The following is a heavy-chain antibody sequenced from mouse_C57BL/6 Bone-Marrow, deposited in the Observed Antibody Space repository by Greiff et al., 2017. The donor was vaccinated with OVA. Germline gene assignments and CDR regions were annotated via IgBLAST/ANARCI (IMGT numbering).Heavy chain of an antibody. CDR1: GYTFTSYW. Sequence: QVQLQQSGAELVMPGASVKLSCKASGYTFTSYWMHWVKQRPGQGLEWIGEIDPSDSYTNYNQKFKGKSTLTVDKSSSTAYMQLSSLTSEDSAVYDCARRGKLGRDVAYWGQGTLVTVSA. V-gene: IGHV1-69*01. CDR3: ARRGKLGRDVAY. D-gene: IGHD4-1*01. CDR2: IDPSDSYT. J-gene: IGHJ3*01.